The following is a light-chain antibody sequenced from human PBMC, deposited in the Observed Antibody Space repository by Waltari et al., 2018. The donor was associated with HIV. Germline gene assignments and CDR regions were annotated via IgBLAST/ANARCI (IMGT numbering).Light chain of an antibody. V-gene: IGLV3-25*03. CDR3: QAADSSGSYFV. Sequence: SYELTQPPSVSVSPGQTARITCSGDVLPNQYTFWYQQKSGQAPVLVVYKDSERPAGSPCRFAGSSSGTTVTLFIDGVQAEDEADYYCQAADSSGSYFVFGTGTKVTV. CDR1: VLPNQY. CDR2: KDS. J-gene: IGLJ1*01.